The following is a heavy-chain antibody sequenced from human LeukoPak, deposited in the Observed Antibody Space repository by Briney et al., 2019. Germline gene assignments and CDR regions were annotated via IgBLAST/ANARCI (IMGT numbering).Heavy chain of an antibody. D-gene: IGHD3-16*01. CDR2: IKQDGSEK. CDR3: ARDLAKDAFDI. V-gene: IGHV3-7*01. J-gene: IGHJ3*02. Sequence: GGSLRLSCAASGFTVSSNYMSWVRQAPGKGLEWVANIKQDGSEKYYVDSVKGRFTISRDNAKNSLYLQMNSLRAEDAAVYYCARDLAKDAFDIWGQGTMVTVSS. CDR1: GFTVSSNY.